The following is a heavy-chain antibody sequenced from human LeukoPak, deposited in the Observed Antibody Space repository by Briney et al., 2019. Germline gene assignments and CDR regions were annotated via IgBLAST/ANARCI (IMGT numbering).Heavy chain of an antibody. CDR2: MNPNNGNT. V-gene: IGHV1-8*01. CDR3: ARVWYNSNGALQFGYYYMDV. Sequence: GASVKVSCKASGYTFTGYDINWVRHAPGQGLEWMGSMNPNNGNTGYPQKFPGRVTMTRDTSISTAYMELSSLRSEDPAVYYCARVWYNSNGALQFGYYYMDVWGKGTTVTVS. CDR1: GYTFTGYD. D-gene: IGHD1-1*01. J-gene: IGHJ6*03.